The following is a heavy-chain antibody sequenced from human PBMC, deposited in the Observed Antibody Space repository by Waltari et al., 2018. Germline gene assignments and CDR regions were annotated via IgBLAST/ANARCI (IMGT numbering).Heavy chain of an antibody. D-gene: IGHD3-16*02. CDR2: IYTSGIT. J-gene: IGHJ3*02. CDR1: GGSISSGSYY. Sequence: QVQLQESGPGLVKPSQTLSLTCTVSGGSISSGSYYWSWIRQPAGKGLEGIGYIYTSGITNYNPAPQSRVTISVDTTKNQFSLKLSSVTAADTAVYYCARMITFGGVIVIGGVGAFDIWGQGTMVTVSS. V-gene: IGHV4-61*09. CDR3: ARMITFGGVIVIGGVGAFDI.